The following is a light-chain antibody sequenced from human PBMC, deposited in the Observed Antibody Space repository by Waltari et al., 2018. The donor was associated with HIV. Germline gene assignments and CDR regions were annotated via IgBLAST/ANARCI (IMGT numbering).Light chain of an antibody. CDR2: YNS. CDR3: QVWDSSNEQVV. J-gene: IGLJ3*02. Sequence: SYVLTQPPSVSVAPGAAATISCGAWNIGGKSVHWYKQQPGQAPVLVTRYNSDRPSGITARISGSNSGHTAPLTITSVEAGDEATYYCQVWDSSNEQVVFGGGTELTVL. CDR1: NIGGKS. V-gene: IGLV3-21*04.